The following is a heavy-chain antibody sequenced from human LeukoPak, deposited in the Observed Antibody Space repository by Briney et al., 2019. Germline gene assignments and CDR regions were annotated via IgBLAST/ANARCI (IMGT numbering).Heavy chain of an antibody. V-gene: IGHV3-74*03. Sequence: GGSLRLSCAASGFTFSSYSMNWVRQVPGKGLVWVSRVSGDGTTTMYADSVKGRFTISRDNAKNTLYLQMNSLRDEDTAVYYCARRVDATRWFDPWGQGTLVAVSS. CDR2: VSGDGTTT. CDR3: ARRVDATRWFDP. J-gene: IGHJ5*02. CDR1: GFTFSSYS. D-gene: IGHD2-15*01.